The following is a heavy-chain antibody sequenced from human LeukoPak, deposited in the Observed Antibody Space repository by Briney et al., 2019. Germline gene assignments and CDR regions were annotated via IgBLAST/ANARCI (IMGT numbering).Heavy chain of an antibody. J-gene: IGHJ6*03. V-gene: IGHV3-23*01. Sequence: PGGSLRLSCAGSGFIFSNYAMSWVRQAPGKGLEWVSGIKGNGFDTYYADSVKGRFTISRDNAKNSLYMQMNSLRADDTATYYCARIPAGVATRKGKVYHYYYYMDVWGKGTTVTVSS. CDR1: GFIFSNYA. CDR2: IKGNGFDT. CDR3: ARIPAGVATRKGKVYHYYYYMDV. D-gene: IGHD2-15*01.